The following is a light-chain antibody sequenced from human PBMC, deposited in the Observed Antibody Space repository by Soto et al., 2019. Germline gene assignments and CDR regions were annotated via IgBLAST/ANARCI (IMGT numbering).Light chain of an antibody. CDR1: SSDVGAYNS. V-gene: IGLV2-14*03. CDR2: DVS. J-gene: IGLJ1*01. CDR3: RSYTSDSTYL. Sequence: QSVLTQPASVSGSPGQSITISCTGTSSDVGAYNSVSWYQQHPHKAPRLMIYDVSSRPSGVSDRFSGSKSGNTASLTISGLHTEDEADYYCRSYTSDSTYLFGTGTKLTVL.